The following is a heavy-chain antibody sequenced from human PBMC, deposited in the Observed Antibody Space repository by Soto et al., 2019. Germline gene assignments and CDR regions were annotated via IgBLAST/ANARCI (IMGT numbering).Heavy chain of an antibody. V-gene: IGHV1-69*02. CDR1: GDTFSTHT. D-gene: IGHD2-15*01. J-gene: IGHJ6*03. CDR3: XXXXYCSVSTCFGYPDV. Sequence: HVQLLPSGAEVKKPGSSVKVSCHASGDTFSTHTITWVLQAPGQGLVWVGRIIPLLGMTDYAQRFQGRLTXXXXXXXXXXXXXXXXXXXXXXXXXXXXXXXYCSVSTCFGYPDVWGTGTAVTVSS. CDR2: IIPLLGMT.